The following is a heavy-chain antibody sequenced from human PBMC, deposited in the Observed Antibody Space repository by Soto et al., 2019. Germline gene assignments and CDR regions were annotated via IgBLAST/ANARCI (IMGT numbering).Heavy chain of an antibody. CDR3: ARAPYDSSTYYLDY. V-gene: IGHV4-30-4*01. CDR1: GASISGGDYY. CDR2: IYYTGNT. J-gene: IGHJ4*02. Sequence: QVQLQESGPGLVKPSQTLSLTCTVSGASISGGDYYWTWIRQPPGKGLEWIGSIYYTGNTYSNPSLERLLSISVDPSNTQFALRLTAVSAADTAIYYCARAPYDSSTYYLDYWGQGTLVTVSS. D-gene: IGHD3-22*01.